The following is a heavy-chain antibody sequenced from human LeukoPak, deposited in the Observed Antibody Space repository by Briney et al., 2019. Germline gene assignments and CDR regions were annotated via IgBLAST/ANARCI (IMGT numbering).Heavy chain of an antibody. J-gene: IGHJ3*02. CDR2: INHSGST. V-gene: IGHV4-34*01. D-gene: IGHD3-10*01. CDR3: ARFTLWFGELAGAFDI. CDR1: GGSFSGYY. Sequence: PSETLSLTCAVYGGSFSGYYWSWIRQPPGKGLEWIGEINHSGSTNYNPSLKSRVTISVDTSKNQFSLKLSSVTAADTAVYYCARFTLWFGELAGAFDIWGQGTMVTVSS.